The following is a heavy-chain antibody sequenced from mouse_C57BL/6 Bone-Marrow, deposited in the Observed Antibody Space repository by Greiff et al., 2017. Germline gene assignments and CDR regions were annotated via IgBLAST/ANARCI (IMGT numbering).Heavy chain of an antibody. CDR3: ARGGYDAMDY. V-gene: IGHV5-17*01. CDR2: ISSGSSTI. CDR1: GFTFSDYG. Sequence: EVQLQQSGGGLVKPGGSLKLSCAASGFTFSDYGMHWVRQAPEKGLEWVAYISSGSSTIYYADTVKGRFTISRDNAKNTLFLQMTSLRSEDTAMYYCARGGYDAMDYWGQGTSVTVSS. J-gene: IGHJ4*01.